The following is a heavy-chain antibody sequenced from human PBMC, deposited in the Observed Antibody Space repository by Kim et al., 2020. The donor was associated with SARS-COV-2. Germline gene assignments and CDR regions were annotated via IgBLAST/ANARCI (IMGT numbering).Heavy chain of an antibody. CDR1: GGSISSGGYY. V-gene: IGHV4-31*03. Sequence: SETLSHTCTVSGGSISSGGYYWSWIRQHPGKGLEWIGYIYYSGSTYYNPSLKSRVTISVDTSKNQFSLKLSSVTAADTAVYYCAREETGYFDYWGQGTLVTVSS. CDR2: IYYSGST. J-gene: IGHJ4*02. CDR3: AREETGYFDY.